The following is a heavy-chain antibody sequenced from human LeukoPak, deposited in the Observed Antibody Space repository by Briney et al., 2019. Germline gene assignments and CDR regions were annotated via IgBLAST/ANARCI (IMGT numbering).Heavy chain of an antibody. V-gene: IGHV1-69*05. D-gene: IGHD3-3*01. CDR3: GTSLGFWSGSADY. J-gene: IGHJ4*02. CDR1: GGTFSSYA. Sequence: ASVKVSCKASGGTFSSYAISWVRQAPGQGLEWMGGIIPIFGTANYAQKFQGRVTITTDESTSTAYMELSSLRSEDTAVYYCGTSLGFWSGSADYWGQGTLVTVSS. CDR2: IIPIFGTA.